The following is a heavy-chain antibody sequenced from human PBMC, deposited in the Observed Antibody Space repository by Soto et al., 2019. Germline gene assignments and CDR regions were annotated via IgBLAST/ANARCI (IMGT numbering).Heavy chain of an antibody. V-gene: IGHV4-31*03. CDR2: IYYSGST. CDR3: ARAGGVYSGYELLDY. J-gene: IGHJ4*02. Sequence: NPSETLSLTCTVSGGSISSGGYYWSWIRQHPGKGLEWIGYIYYSGSTYYNPSLKSRVTISVDTSKNQFSLKLSSVTAADTAVYYCARAGGVYSGYELLDYWGQGTLVTVSS. D-gene: IGHD5-12*01. CDR1: GGSISSGGYY.